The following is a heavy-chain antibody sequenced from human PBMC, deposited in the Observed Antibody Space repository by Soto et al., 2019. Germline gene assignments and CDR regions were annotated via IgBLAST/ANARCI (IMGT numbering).Heavy chain of an antibody. CDR1: GFTFSSYG. D-gene: IGHD3-10*01. V-gene: IGHV3-33*01. CDR2: IWYDGSNK. Sequence: PGGSLRLSCAASGFTFSSYGMHWVRQAPGKGLEWVAVIWYDGSNKYYADSVKGRFTISRDNSKNTLYLQMNSLRAEDTAVYYRARDGVTMVRGVSDIFDYWGQGTLVTVSS. CDR3: ARDGVTMVRGVSDIFDY. J-gene: IGHJ4*02.